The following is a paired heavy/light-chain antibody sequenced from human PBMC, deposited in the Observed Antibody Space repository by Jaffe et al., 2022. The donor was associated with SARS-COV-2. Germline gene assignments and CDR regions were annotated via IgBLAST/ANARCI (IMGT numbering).Heavy chain of an antibody. CDR2: IYSNGII. CDR3: ARTYNSSDKTYYFYYYMDV. Sequence: QVQLQESGPGLVKPSETLSLTCTVSGGSLSGHYWSWIRQPPGKGLEWIGYIYSNGIINYNPSLRSRVTMSVDTSKNQFSLKLRSVTAADTAVYYCARTYNSSDKTYYFYYYMDVWGKGTTVTVSS. V-gene: IGHV4-59*11. D-gene: IGHD6-13*01. J-gene: IGHJ6*03. CDR1: GGSLSGHY.
Light chain of an antibody. V-gene: IGLV3-21*04. CDR2: YDG. Sequence: SYVLTQPPSVSVAPGNTARITCGGDNIGSKTVHWYQQKPGQAPVLVIFYDGDRPSGIPERFSGSNSGNTATLTISGVEAGDEADYYCQVWDTSTVIFAGGTKLTVL. CDR3: QVWDTSTVI. J-gene: IGLJ2*01. CDR1: NIGSKT.